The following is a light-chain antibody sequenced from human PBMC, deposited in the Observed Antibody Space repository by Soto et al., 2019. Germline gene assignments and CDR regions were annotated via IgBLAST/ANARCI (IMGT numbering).Light chain of an antibody. CDR3: CSYAGSYTSV. Sequence: QSALTQPRSVSGSPGQSVTISCTGTSSDVGTYNYVSWYQQHPGKAPKLMIYDVSQRPSGVPDRFSGSKSGNTASLTISGVQAEDESDYYRCSYAGSYTSVFGGGTKLTVL. V-gene: IGLV2-11*01. J-gene: IGLJ2*01. CDR1: SSDVGTYNY. CDR2: DVS.